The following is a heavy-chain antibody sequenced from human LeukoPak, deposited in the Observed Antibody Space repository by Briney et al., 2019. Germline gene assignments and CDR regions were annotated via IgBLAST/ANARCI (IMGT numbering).Heavy chain of an antibody. V-gene: IGHV3-23*01. D-gene: IGHD2-21*02. CDR2: ISGSRGST. J-gene: IGHJ4*02. CDR1: GFTFSNYA. CDR3: ANMTAMGFSDY. Sequence: GASLRLSCAASGFTFSNYAMSWVRQAPGKGLEWVSAISGSRGSTYYADSVKGRFTISRDNSKNTLYLQMNSLRAEDTAVYYCANMTAMGFSDYWGQGTLVTVSS.